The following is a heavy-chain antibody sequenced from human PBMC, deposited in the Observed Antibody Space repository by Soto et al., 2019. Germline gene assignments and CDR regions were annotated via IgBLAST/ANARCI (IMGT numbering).Heavy chain of an antibody. D-gene: IGHD4-17*01. Sequence: GGSLRLSCAASGFTFSGSAMHWVRQASGKGLEWVGRIRSKANSYATAYAASVKGRFTISRDNSKNTLYLQMNSLRAEDTAVYYCAKDTLRYGDYPYYFDYWGQGTLVTVSS. V-gene: IGHV3-73*01. CDR3: AKDTLRYGDYPYYFDY. CDR1: GFTFSGSA. CDR2: IRSKANSYAT. J-gene: IGHJ4*02.